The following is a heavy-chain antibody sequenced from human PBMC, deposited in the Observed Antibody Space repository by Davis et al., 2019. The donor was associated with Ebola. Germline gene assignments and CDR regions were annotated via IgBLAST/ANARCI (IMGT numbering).Heavy chain of an antibody. V-gene: IGHV3-66*01. Sequence: PGGSLRLSCAASGFTVSSNYMSWVRQAPGKGLEWVSVIYSGGSTYYADSVKGRFTISRDISKNTLYLQMNSLRAEDTAVYYCARDRGKYGDYSDYWGQGTLVTVSS. CDR1: GFTVSSNY. CDR3: ARDRGKYGDYSDY. J-gene: IGHJ4*02. D-gene: IGHD3-10*01. CDR2: IYSGGST.